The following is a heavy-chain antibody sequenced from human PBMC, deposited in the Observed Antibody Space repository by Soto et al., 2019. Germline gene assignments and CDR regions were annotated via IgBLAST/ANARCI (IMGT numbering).Heavy chain of an antibody. D-gene: IGHD3-16*02. Sequence: PGGSLRLSCAASGFTFSSYWMSWVRQAPGKGLEWVANIKQDGSEKYYVDSVKGRFTISRDNAKNSLYLQMNSLRAEDTAVYYCARTLGGVIYRDPGYFDYWGQGTLVTVSS. CDR1: GFTFSSYW. CDR2: IKQDGSEK. V-gene: IGHV3-7*03. J-gene: IGHJ4*02. CDR3: ARTLGGVIYRDPGYFDY.